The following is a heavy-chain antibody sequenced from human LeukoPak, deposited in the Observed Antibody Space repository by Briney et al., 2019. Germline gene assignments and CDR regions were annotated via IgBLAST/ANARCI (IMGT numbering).Heavy chain of an antibody. D-gene: IGHD6-6*01. V-gene: IGHV4-30-2*01. J-gene: IGHJ5*02. CDR3: ARRAYYSSSGYNWFDP. CDR1: GGSISSGGYS. CDR2: IYHSGST. Sequence: SETLSLTCAVSGGSISSGGYSWSWIRQPPGKDLEWIGYIYHSGSTYYNPSLKSRVTISVDRSKNQFSLKLSSVTAADTAVYYCARRAYYSSSGYNWFDPWGQGTLVTVSS.